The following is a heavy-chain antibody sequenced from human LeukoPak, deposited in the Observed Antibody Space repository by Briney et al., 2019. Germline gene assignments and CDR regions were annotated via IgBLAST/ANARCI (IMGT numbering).Heavy chain of an antibody. J-gene: IGHJ4*02. CDR2: ISAYNGNT. D-gene: IGHD5-18*01. CDR1: GYTFTSYG. CDR3: AREGDLKDNGGGTAMAPGGTFDY. V-gene: IGHV1-18*01. Sequence: PVASVKVSCKASGYTFTSYGISWVRQAPGQGLEWMGWISAYNGNTNYAQKFQGRVTMTRDMSTSTVYMELSSLRSEDTAVYYCAREGDLKDNGGGTAMAPGGTFDYWGQGTLVTVSS.